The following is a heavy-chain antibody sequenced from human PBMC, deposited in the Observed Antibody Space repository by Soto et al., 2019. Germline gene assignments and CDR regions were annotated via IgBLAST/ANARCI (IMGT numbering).Heavy chain of an antibody. V-gene: IGHV4-39*01. CDR3: ARHEFYGSGSLYYFDY. D-gene: IGHD3-10*01. CDR2: IYYSGST. CDR1: GGSISSSSYY. Sequence: SETLSLTCTVSGGSISSSSYYWGWIRQPPGKGLEWIGSIYYSGSTYYNPSLKSRVTISVDTSKNQFSLKLSSVTAADTAVYYCARHEFYGSGSLYYFDYWGQGTLVTVSS. J-gene: IGHJ4*02.